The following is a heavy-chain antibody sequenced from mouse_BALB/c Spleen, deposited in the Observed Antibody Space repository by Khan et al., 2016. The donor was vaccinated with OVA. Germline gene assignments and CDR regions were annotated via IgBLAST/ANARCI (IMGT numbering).Heavy chain of an antibody. CDR3: TRHYYVAWFTY. Sequence: VQLKESGPALMKPGASVKLSCKASGYSFTSYYIHWVLQSLRTSLLWIGYLVPFSGGTTYTQKFKGQATLTLDTSSTTSYLHLTTLTSADSATYCGTRHYYVAWFTYWGQGTLVTVSA. V-gene: IGHV1S135*01. CDR1: GYSFTSYY. CDR2: LVPFSGGT. J-gene: IGHJ3*01. D-gene: IGHD1-2*01.